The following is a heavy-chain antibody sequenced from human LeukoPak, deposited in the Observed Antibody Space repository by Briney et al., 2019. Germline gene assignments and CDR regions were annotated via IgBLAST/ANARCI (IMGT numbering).Heavy chain of an antibody. CDR2: ISAYNGNT. J-gene: IGHJ4*02. CDR3: ARGIGDLIY. Sequence: ASVTVSCKASGYTFTSYGISWVRQAPGQVLEWMGWISAYNGNTNYAQKLQGRVTTTTDTSTSTAYMELRSLRSHDTAVYYCARGIGDLIYWGQGTLVTVSS. CDR1: GYTFTSYG. D-gene: IGHD2-15*01. V-gene: IGHV1-18*01.